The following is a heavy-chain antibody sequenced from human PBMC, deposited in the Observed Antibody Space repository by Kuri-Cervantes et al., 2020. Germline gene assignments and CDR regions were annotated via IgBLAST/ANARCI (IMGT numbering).Heavy chain of an antibody. CDR1: GGSFSGYY. D-gene: IGHD5-24*01. CDR3: ARDLRREYDY. J-gene: IGHJ4*02. V-gene: IGHV4-34*01. Sequence: GSLRLSCAVYGGSFSGYYWSGIRQPTGKGLEWIGEINHSGTTNYNPSLKSRVTISVDTSKNQFSLTLGSVTAADTAVYYCARDLRREYDYWGQGTLVTVSS. CDR2: INHSGTT.